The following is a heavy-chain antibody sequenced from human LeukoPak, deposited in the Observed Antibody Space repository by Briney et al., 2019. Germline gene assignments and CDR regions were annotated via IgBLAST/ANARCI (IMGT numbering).Heavy chain of an antibody. V-gene: IGHV3-30-3*01. CDR1: GFTFSSYA. CDR2: ISYDVINK. D-gene: IGHD3-22*01. CDR3: ARDWMDHYDSSGVY. J-gene: IGHJ4*02. Sequence: GGSLRLSCAASGFTFSSYAMSWVRQAPGKGLEWVAVISYDVINKFYADSVEGRFTISRDNSKNTLYLQMNSLRAEDTAVYYCARDWMDHYDSSGVYWGQGTLVTVSS.